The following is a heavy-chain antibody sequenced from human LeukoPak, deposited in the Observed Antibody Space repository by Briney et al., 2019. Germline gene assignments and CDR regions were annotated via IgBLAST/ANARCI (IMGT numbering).Heavy chain of an antibody. J-gene: IGHJ3*02. D-gene: IGHD6-19*01. CDR1: GFTVSSNY. CDR3: ARAVPDDSSGWLDAFDI. V-gene: IGHV3-66*01. Sequence: PGGSLRLSCAASGFTVSSNYMSWVRQAPGKGLEWVSVIYSGGGTYYADSVKGRFTISRDSSKNTLYLQMNSLRAEDTAVYYCARAVPDDSSGWLDAFDIWGQGTMVTVSS. CDR2: IYSGGGT.